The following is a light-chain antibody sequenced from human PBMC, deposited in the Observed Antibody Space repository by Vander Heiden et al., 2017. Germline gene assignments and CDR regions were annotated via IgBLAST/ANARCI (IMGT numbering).Light chain of an antibody. CDR2: WAS. Sequence: DIVMTQSPDSLRVSLGARATFNCKSSQNVLYSSNNKNYLAWYQQKPGQPPRLLIYWASTRESGVPDRFSGSGSGTDFTLTISSLQAEDVAVYYCQQYYSSPRTFGQGTKVEVK. CDR3: QQYYSSPRT. CDR1: QNVLYSSNNKNY. J-gene: IGKJ1*01. V-gene: IGKV4-1*01.